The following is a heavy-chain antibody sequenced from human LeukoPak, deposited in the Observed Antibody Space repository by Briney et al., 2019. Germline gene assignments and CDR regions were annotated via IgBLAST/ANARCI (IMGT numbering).Heavy chain of an antibody. CDR2: IWYDGSNK. V-gene: IGHV3-33*01. D-gene: IGHD3-22*01. J-gene: IGHJ4*02. CDR1: GFTFSSYA. CDR3: ARVATSDSSGYCDY. Sequence: GGSLRLSCAASGFTFSSYAMHWVRQAPGKGLEWVAVIWYDGSNKNYVDSVKGRFTISRDNSKNTLYLQMNSLRDEDTAVYYCARVATSDSSGYCDYWGQGTLVTVSS.